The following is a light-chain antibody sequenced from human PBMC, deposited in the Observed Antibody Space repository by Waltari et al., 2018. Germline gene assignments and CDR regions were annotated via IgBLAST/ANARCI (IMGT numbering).Light chain of an antibody. V-gene: IGLV2-8*01. CDR1: RTDAGSYNF. CDR3: ASFAGSNTL. J-gene: IGLJ2*01. CDR2: EVS. Sequence: QSALTQPPPASGSPGQSATMSGTGTRTDAGSYNFISWNQQHPGKAPKLLIYEVSERPSGVPDRFSGSKSGNTASLTVSGLQPEDEADYYCASFAGSNTLFGGGTKLTVL.